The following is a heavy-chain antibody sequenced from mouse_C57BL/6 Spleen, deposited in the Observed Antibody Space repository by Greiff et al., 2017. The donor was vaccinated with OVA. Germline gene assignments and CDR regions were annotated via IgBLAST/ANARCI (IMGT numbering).Heavy chain of an antibody. Sequence: VQLQQSGAELVRPGASLKLSCQASGYTFTDYYINWVKQRPGQGLEWIARIYPGSGNTYYNEKFKGKATLTAEKSSSTAYMQLSSLTSEDSAVYFCARSGYYGSSPFAYWGQGTLVTVSA. CDR2: IYPGSGNT. CDR1: GYTFTDYY. V-gene: IGHV1-76*01. CDR3: ARSGYYGSSPFAY. D-gene: IGHD1-1*01. J-gene: IGHJ3*01.